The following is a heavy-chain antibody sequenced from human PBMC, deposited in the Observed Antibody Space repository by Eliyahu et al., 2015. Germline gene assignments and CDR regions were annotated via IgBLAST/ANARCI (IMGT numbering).Heavy chain of an antibody. V-gene: IGHV3-73*01. Sequence: SYATTYAASVKGRFTISRDDSKNTTHLQMNSLNTEDTAVYYCAREGGGSSTSCYNWGQGTLVTVSS. J-gene: IGHJ4*02. CDR2: SYAT. D-gene: IGHD2-2*01. CDR3: AREGGGSSTSCYN.